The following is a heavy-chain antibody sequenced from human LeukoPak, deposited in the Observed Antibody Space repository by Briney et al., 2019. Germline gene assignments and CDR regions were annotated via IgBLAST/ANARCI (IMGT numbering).Heavy chain of an antibody. J-gene: IGHJ4*02. CDR2: MNPNSGNT. D-gene: IGHD6-19*01. CDR1: GYTLTSYD. Sequence: ASVKVSCKASGYTLTSYDINWVRQATGQGLEWMGWMNPNSGNTGHAQKFQGRVTMTRNTSISTAYMELSSLRSEDTAVYYCARADVSGWEDYWGQGTLVTVSS. V-gene: IGHV1-8*01. CDR3: ARADVSGWEDY.